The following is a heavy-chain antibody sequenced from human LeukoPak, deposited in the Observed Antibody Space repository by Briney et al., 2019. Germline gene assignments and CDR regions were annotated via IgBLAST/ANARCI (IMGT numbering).Heavy chain of an antibody. CDR2: IYTSGST. J-gene: IGHJ6*03. CDR1: GGSISSYY. V-gene: IGHV4-4*07. Sequence: SETLSLTCTVSGGSISSYYWSWIRQPAGKGLEWIGRIYTSGSTNYNPSLKSRVTMSVDTSKNQFSLKLSSVTAADTAVYYCAKVIRYFDWLNYYYMDVWGKGTTVTISS. CDR3: AKVIRYFDWLNYYYMDV. D-gene: IGHD3-9*01.